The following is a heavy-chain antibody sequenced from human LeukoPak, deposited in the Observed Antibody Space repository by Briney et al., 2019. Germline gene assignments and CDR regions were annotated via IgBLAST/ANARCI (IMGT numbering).Heavy chain of an antibody. V-gene: IGHV1-3*01. Sequence: ASVKVSCKASGYTFTSYAMHWVRQAPGQRLEWMGWINAGNGNTKYSQKFQGRVTITRDTSASTAYMELSSLRSEDTAVYYCARELEYYYDSSGSFDYWGQGTLVTVSS. CDR3: ARELEYYYDSSGSFDY. J-gene: IGHJ4*02. D-gene: IGHD3-22*01. CDR1: GYTFTSYA. CDR2: INAGNGNT.